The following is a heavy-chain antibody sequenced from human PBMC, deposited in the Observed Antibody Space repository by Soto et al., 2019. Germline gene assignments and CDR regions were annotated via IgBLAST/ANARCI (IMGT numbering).Heavy chain of an antibody. CDR1: GFTFSSYA. CDR2: ISGSGGST. J-gene: IGHJ6*03. V-gene: IGHV3-23*01. CDR3: AKVYSSNTYCYYMDV. D-gene: IGHD6-13*01. Sequence: GGSLRLSCAASGFTFSSYAMSWVRQAPGKGLEWVSAISGSGGSTYYADSVKGRFTISRDNSKNTLYLQMNSLRGEDTAVYYGAKVYSSNTYCYYMDVWGKGTTVTVSS.